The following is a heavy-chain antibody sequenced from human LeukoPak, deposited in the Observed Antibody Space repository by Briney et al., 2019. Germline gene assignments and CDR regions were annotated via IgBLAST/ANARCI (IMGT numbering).Heavy chain of an antibody. CDR3: ERLGQDVFGGVYS. CDR1: GFTFSSYW. Sequence: GGSLRLSCAASGFTFSSYWMHWVRQAPGKGLVWVSRINSDGSSTSYADSVKGRFTISRDNAKNTLYLQMNSLRAEDTAVYYCERLGQDVFGGVYSWGQETRVTVSS. CDR2: INSDGSST. J-gene: IGHJ4*02. D-gene: IGHD3-3*01. V-gene: IGHV3-74*01.